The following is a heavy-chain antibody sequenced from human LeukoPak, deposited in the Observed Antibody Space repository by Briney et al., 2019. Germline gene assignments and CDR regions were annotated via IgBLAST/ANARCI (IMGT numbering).Heavy chain of an antibody. D-gene: IGHD3-22*01. J-gene: IGHJ4*02. Sequence: SETLSLTCTVSGGSISSSSYYWGWIRQPPGKGLEWIGEINHSGSTNYNPSLKSRVTISVDTSKNQFSLKLSSVTAADTAVYYCASLDYYDSSGYTGWVDYWGQGTLVTVSS. CDR3: ASLDYYDSSGYTGWVDY. V-gene: IGHV4-39*07. CDR1: GGSISSSSYY. CDR2: INHSGST.